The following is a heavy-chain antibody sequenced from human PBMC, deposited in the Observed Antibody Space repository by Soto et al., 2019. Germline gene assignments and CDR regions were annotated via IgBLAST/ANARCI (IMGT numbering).Heavy chain of an antibody. J-gene: IGHJ4*02. CDR3: XXXXXXXXXXXXXXDY. Sequence: QVQLVESGGGVVQPGRSLRLSCAASGFTFSSYGMHXXXXXXXXXXXXXAVIWYDGSNKYYADSVKGRFTISRDNSKXXXXXXXXXXXXXXXXXXXXXXXXXXXXXXXXXXDYWGQGTLVTVSS. CDR2: IWYDGSNK. CDR1: GFTFSSYG. V-gene: IGHV3-33*01.